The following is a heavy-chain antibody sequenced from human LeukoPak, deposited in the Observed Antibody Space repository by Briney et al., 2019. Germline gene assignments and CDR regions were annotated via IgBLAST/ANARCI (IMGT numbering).Heavy chain of an antibody. CDR2: INQSGRT. Sequence: PSETLSLTCAVSGGSFSGYYWSWVRQVPGKGLEWIGEINQSGRTNYNPSPRSRDTTSVHTSTNQISLQLSFVTATDKAIYYCAGGWYGFWHNSYADDNAFDIWGQGTMVTVSS. D-gene: IGHD5-18*01. CDR1: GGSFSGYY. V-gene: IGHV4-34*01. CDR3: AGGWYGFWHNSYADDNAFDI. J-gene: IGHJ3*02.